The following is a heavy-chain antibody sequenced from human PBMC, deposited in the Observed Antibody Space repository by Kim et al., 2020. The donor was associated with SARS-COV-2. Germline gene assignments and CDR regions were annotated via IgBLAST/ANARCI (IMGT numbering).Heavy chain of an antibody. Sequence: SVKVSCKASGGTFSSYAISWVRQAPGQGLEWMGGIIPIFGTANYAQKFQGRVTITADESTSTAYMELSSLRSEDTAVYYCARGDAYCGGDCFSDLWYFDLWGRGTLVTVSS. CDR1: GGTFSSYA. J-gene: IGHJ2*01. D-gene: IGHD2-21*02. V-gene: IGHV1-69*13. CDR3: ARGDAYCGGDCFSDLWYFDL. CDR2: IIPIFGTA.